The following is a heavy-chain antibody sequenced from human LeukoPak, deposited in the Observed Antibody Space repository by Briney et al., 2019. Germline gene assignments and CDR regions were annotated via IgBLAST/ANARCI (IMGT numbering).Heavy chain of an antibody. CDR1: GGSISSSSYY. CDR3: ARSWDFDY. Sequence: SETLSLTCTVSGGSISSSSYYWGWIRQPPGKGLEWIGRIYTSGSTNYNPSLKSRVTMSVDTSKNQFSLKLSSVTAADTAVYYCARSWDFDYWGQGTLVTVSS. V-gene: IGHV4-39*07. J-gene: IGHJ4*02. CDR2: IYTSGST. D-gene: IGHD1-26*01.